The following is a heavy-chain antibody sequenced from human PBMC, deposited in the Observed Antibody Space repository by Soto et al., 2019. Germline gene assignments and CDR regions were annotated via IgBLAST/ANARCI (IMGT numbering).Heavy chain of an antibody. J-gene: IGHJ3*01. CDR2: IHSDGSST. D-gene: IGHD1-26*01. V-gene: IGHV3-74*01. CDR1: GFTFSYYW. Sequence: EVQLVESGGGLVRPGGSLRLSCAASGFTFSYYWMHWVRQAPGKGLVWVSRIHSDGSSTTYADFVKGRFIISRDNARNTVDLQMNSVRVDDSAVYYCAGGDRGSSDLWGQGTVVTVSS. CDR3: AGGDRGSSDL.